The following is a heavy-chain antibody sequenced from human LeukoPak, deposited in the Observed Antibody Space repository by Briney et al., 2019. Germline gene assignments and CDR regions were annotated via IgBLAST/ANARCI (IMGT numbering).Heavy chain of an antibody. D-gene: IGHD6-13*01. J-gene: IGHJ5*02. Sequence: KPSETLSLTCAVYGGSFSGYYWSWIRQPPGKGLEWIGEINHSGSTNYNPSLKSRVTISVDTSKNQFSLKLSSVTAADTAVYYCARYKGSSWSYGPYNWFDRWGQGTLVTVSS. CDR2: INHSGST. V-gene: IGHV4-34*01. CDR1: GGSFSGYY. CDR3: ARYKGSSWSYGPYNWFDR.